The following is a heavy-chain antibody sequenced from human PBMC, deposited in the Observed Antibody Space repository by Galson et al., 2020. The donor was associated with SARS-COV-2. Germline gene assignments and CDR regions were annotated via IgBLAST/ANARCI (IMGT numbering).Heavy chain of an antibody. D-gene: IGHD3-3*01. V-gene: IGHV4-31*02. CDR2: IYYSGSP. CDR3: AREGPYYDFWSGLPSSDYYMDV. Sequence: SQTLSLTCTVSGGSISSGGYYWSWIRQHPGKGLEWIGYIYYSGSPYYNPSLKSRVTISLDTSKNQFSLKLSSVTAADTAVYYCAREGPYYDFWSGLPSSDYYMDVWGKGTTVTVSS. J-gene: IGHJ6*03. CDR1: GGSISSGGYY.